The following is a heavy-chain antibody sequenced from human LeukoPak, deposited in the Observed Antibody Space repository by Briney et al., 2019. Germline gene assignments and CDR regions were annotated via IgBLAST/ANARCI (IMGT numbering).Heavy chain of an antibody. V-gene: IGHV4-59*08. CDR1: GGSISSHY. CDR3: ARHGADGTYYDFWSGYSTAYYYYGMDV. J-gene: IGHJ6*02. Sequence: SETLSLTCTVSGGSISSHYWSWIRQPPGKGLEWVGYIYYSGTTNYNPSLKSRVTISVDTSKNQFSLKLSSVTAADTAVYYCARHGADGTYYDFWSGYSTAYYYYGMDVWGQGTTVTVSS. CDR2: IYYSGTT. D-gene: IGHD3-3*01.